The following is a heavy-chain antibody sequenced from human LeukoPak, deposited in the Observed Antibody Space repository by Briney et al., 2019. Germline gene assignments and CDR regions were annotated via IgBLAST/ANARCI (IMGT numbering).Heavy chain of an antibody. CDR3: ARVSSYDAFDI. J-gene: IGHJ3*02. CDR1: GYTFTGYY. Sequence: ASVKVSCKASGYTFTGYYMHWVRQAPGQGREWMGWINTNSGGTNYAQKFQGRVTMTRDTSISTAYMELSRLRSDDTAVYYCARVSSYDAFDIWGQGTMVTVSS. D-gene: IGHD6-6*01. V-gene: IGHV1-2*02. CDR2: INTNSGGT.